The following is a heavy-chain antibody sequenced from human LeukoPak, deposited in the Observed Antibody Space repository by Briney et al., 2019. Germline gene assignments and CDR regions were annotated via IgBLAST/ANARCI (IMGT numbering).Heavy chain of an antibody. Sequence: PSETLSLTCTVSGGSISSYYLSWIRQPAGKGLEWIGRIYGSVNTYNPSLKSRITLSLDTSKNQISLKMTSVTAADTAVYYCARDAYDSSGYSFDYWGQGTLVTVSS. V-gene: IGHV4-4*07. CDR2: IYGSVNT. CDR3: ARDAYDSSGYSFDY. CDR1: GGSISSYY. D-gene: IGHD3-22*01. J-gene: IGHJ4*02.